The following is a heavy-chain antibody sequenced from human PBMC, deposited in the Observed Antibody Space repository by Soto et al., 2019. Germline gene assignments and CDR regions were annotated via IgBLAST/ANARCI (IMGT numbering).Heavy chain of an antibody. D-gene: IGHD3-10*01. V-gene: IGHV4-39*02. CDR1: GGSISSSSYY. Sequence: PSETLSLTCTVSGGSISSSSYYWGWIRQPPGKGLEWIGSIYYSGSTYYNPSLKSRVTISVDTSKNQFSLKLGSVTAADTAVYYCARERFGELLPFDYWGQGTLVTVSS. J-gene: IGHJ4*02. CDR3: ARERFGELLPFDY. CDR2: IYYSGST.